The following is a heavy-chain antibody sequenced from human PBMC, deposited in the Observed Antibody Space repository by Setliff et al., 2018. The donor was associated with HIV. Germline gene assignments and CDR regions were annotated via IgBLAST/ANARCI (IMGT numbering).Heavy chain of an antibody. Sequence: SETLSLTCTVSGDSMNDYYWTWIRQPAGKALEWIGRININEDTYFKPSLRSRVTISIDTSRNQFSLKLRSVTAADTAVYYCEVAGQWGQGTLVTVSS. CDR3: EVAGQ. J-gene: IGHJ4*02. V-gene: IGHV4-4*07. CDR1: GDSMNDYY. D-gene: IGHD6-19*01. CDR2: ININEDT.